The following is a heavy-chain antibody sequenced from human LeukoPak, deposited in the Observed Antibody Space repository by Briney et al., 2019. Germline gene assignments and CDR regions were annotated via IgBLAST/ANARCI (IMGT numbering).Heavy chain of an antibody. CDR3: ATLLLYHYDTAPDY. D-gene: IGHD3-22*01. Sequence: GASVKVSCKASGYTFTGYYMHWVRQAPRQGLEWMGWINPNSGGTNYAQKFQGRVTMTRDTSISTAYMELSRLRSDDTAVYYCATLLLYHYDTAPDYWGQGTLVTVSS. CDR1: GYTFTGYY. J-gene: IGHJ4*02. V-gene: IGHV1-2*02. CDR2: INPNSGGT.